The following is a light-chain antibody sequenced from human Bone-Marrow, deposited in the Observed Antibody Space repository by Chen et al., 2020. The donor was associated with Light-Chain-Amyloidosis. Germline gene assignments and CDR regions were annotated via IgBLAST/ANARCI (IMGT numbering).Light chain of an antibody. CDR2: DDS. V-gene: IGLV3-21*02. J-gene: IGLJ3*02. CDR1: NRGSTS. CDR3: QVWDRSSDRPV. Sequence: SYLLTLPSSLSVAPRQPATIACGGNNRGSTSVHWYQQTPGQAPLLVVYDDSDRPSGIPERLSGSNSGNTPTLTISRVEAGDEADYYCQVWDRSSDRPVFGGGTKLTVL.